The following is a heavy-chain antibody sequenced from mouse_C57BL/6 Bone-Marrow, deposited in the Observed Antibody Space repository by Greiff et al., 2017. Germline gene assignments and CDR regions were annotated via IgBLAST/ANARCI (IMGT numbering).Heavy chain of an antibody. Sequence: VKLQQSGPGLVKPGASVKISCTASGFAFSSSWMNWVRQRPGKGLEWIGRIYSGDGDTNYTGKVKGKATLTADKSSSTAYMQLSSLTSYDSAVYVCAIYDGHYWGQGTTLTVSS. CDR1: GFAFSSSW. D-gene: IGHD2-3*01. J-gene: IGHJ2*01. CDR3: AIYDGHY. CDR2: IYSGDGDT. V-gene: IGHV1-82*01.